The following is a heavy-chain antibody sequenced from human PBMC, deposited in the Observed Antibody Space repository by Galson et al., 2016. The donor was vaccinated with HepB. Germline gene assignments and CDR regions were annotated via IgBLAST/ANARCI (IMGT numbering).Heavy chain of an antibody. Sequence: SLRLSCAASAFTFSRYSMSWVRQAPGKGLEWLSSISSSSDYIHYADSVKGRFTISRDNAKNSLYLQMNSLRAEDTAVYYCAREGFGGFDIWGQGTLVTVSS. CDR3: AREGFGGFDI. D-gene: IGHD4-23*01. CDR2: ISSSSDYI. CDR1: AFTFSRYS. V-gene: IGHV3-21*01. J-gene: IGHJ3*02.